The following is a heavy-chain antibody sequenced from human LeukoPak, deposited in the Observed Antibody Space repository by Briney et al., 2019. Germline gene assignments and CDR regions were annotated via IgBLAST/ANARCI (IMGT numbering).Heavy chain of an antibody. V-gene: IGHV4-38-2*02. Sequence: SETLSLTCTVSGYSISGGYYWGWIRQPPGKGLEWIGSIYHSGSTYYNPSLKSRVTISVDTSKNQFSLKLKSVTAADTAVYYCARVTSRLGVCDYWGQGSLVTVSS. CDR2: IYHSGST. CDR1: GYSISGGYY. J-gene: IGHJ4*02. D-gene: IGHD2-8*01. CDR3: ARVTSRLGVCDY.